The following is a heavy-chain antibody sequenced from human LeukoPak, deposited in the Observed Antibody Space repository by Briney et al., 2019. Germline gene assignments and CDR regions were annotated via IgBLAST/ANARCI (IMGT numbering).Heavy chain of an antibody. CDR3: ARDGYDILTGYYYYYGMDV. J-gene: IGHJ6*04. D-gene: IGHD3-9*01. Sequence: GGSLRLSCAASGFTFSSYSMNWVRQAPGKGLEWVSSISSSSSYIYYADSVKGRFTISRDNAKNSLYLQMNSLRAEDTAVYYCARDGYDILTGYYYYYGMDVWGKGTTVTVSS. CDR1: GFTFSSYS. CDR2: ISSSSSYI. V-gene: IGHV3-21*01.